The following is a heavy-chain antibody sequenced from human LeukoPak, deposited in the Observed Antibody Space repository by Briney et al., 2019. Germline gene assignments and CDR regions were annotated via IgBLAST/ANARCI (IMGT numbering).Heavy chain of an antibody. Sequence: SETLSLTCTVSGGSISSYYWSWIRQPPGKGLEWIGYIYYSGSTNYNPSLKSRVTISVDTSKNQFSLKLSSVTAADTAVYYCARAPYYDFWSGTPSDAFDIWGQGTMVTVSS. V-gene: IGHV4-59*01. CDR1: GGSISSYY. CDR3: ARAPYYDFWSGTPSDAFDI. J-gene: IGHJ3*02. CDR2: IYYSGST. D-gene: IGHD3-3*01.